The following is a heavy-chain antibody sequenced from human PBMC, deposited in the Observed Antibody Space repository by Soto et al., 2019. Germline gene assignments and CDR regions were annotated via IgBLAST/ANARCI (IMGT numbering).Heavy chain of an antibody. CDR1: GFTFSSYA. J-gene: IGHJ4*02. Sequence: EVQLVESGGGLVQPGGSLRLSCAASGFTFSSYAMYWVRQAPGKGLEYVSAISSNGGSTCYVNSVKGRFTISRDNSKNTLYLQMGSLRAEDMAVYYCARGARGAVAGTYSFDYWGQGTLVTVSS. CDR3: ARGARGAVAGTYSFDY. D-gene: IGHD6-19*01. V-gene: IGHV3-64*01. CDR2: ISSNGGST.